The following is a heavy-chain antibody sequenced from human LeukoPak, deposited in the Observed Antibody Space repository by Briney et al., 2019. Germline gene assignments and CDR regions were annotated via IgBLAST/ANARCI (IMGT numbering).Heavy chain of an antibody. V-gene: IGHV3-21*01. CDR3: TMAYCGGDCYSSFFDY. J-gene: IGHJ4*02. Sequence: NPGGSLRLSCAASGFTFNDYSMNWVRQAPGKGLEWVSSISGNSNYIYYADSVKGRFTISRDNAKNSLYLQMNSLRAEDTAVYYCTMAYCGGDCYSSFFDYWGQGTLVTVSS. CDR2: ISGNSNYI. CDR1: GFTFNDYS. D-gene: IGHD2-21*02.